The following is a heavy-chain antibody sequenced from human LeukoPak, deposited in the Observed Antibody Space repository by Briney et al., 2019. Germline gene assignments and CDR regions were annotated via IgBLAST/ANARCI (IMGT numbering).Heavy chain of an antibody. CDR3: ARSTYGSGAYWYFDL. J-gene: IGHJ2*01. V-gene: IGHV4-59*01. CDR1: GFTFSSYS. D-gene: IGHD3-10*01. Sequence: PGGSLRLSCAASGFTFSSYSMNWVRQAPGKGLEWIGYIYYSGSTNYNPSLKSRVTISVDTSKNQFSLKLSSVTAADTAVYYCARSTYGSGAYWYFDLWGRGTLVTVSS. CDR2: IYYSGST.